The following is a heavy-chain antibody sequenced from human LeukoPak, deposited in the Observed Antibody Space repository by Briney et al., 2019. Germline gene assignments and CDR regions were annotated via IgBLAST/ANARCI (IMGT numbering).Heavy chain of an antibody. V-gene: IGHV3-48*01. CDR1: GFTFSSYW. J-gene: IGHJ4*02. CDR3: ASGYRSGPICA. D-gene: IGHD3-16*02. CDR2: ITASGSNS. Sequence: GGSLRLSCAASGFTFSSYWVSWVRQAPGKGLEWVSYITASGSNSYHADSVKGRFSISRDNSKNSLYLQMNSLRAEDTAMYFCASGYRSGPICAWGQGTMVTVSS.